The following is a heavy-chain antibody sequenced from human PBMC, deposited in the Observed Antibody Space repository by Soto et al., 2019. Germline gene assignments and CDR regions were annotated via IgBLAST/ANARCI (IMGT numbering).Heavy chain of an antibody. CDR1: GRSISSVNYY. D-gene: IGHD2-15*01. CDR3: ARYGSGECNRGSCYSPFDY. J-gene: IGHJ4*02. CDR2: IYYSGST. Sequence: QVQLQESGPGLVKPSQTLSLTCTVSGRSISSVNYYWSWIRQPPGKGLEWIGYIYYSGSTYYNPSLRSRVPTSVDTSKNQFSLKLSSVTAADTAVYYCARYGSGECNRGSCYSPFDYWGQGTLVTVSS. V-gene: IGHV4-30-4*01.